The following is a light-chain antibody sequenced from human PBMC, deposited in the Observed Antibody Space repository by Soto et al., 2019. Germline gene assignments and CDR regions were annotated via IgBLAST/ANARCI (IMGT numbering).Light chain of an antibody. CDR2: EVS. V-gene: IGLV2-14*01. J-gene: IGLJ1*01. Sequence: QSALTQPASVSGSPGQSITISCTGTSSDIGNYDYVSWFQQHPGKAPKLLISEVSNRPSGVSYRFSGSKSGTTASLTISGLQAEDEAEYYCSSYTRTSSYVFGGGTKLTVL. CDR3: SSYTRTSSYV. CDR1: SSDIGNYDY.